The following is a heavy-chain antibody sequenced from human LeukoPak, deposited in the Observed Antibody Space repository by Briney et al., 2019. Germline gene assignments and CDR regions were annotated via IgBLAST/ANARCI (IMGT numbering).Heavy chain of an antibody. CDR2: INPNSGGT. Sequence: ASVKVSCKASGYTFTGYYMHWVRQAPGQGPEWMGWINPNSGGTNYAQKFQGRVTMTRDTSISTAYMELSRLRSDDTAVYYCARVYDLWSGSPLDYWGQGTLVTVSS. V-gene: IGHV1-2*02. D-gene: IGHD3-3*01. CDR1: GYTFTGYY. J-gene: IGHJ4*02. CDR3: ARVYDLWSGSPLDY.